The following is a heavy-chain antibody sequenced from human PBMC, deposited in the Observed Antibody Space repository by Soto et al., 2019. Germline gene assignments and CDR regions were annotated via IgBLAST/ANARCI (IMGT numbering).Heavy chain of an antibody. V-gene: IGHV3-48*02. CDR3: AGDSTWSSDY. CDR2: IKSDSSGT. Sequence: EVQLVESGGGLVQPGGSLRLSCAASGFTFSGYNMNWVRQAPGKGLEWISCIKSDSSGTWYDDSVKGRFTMSRDNAKKSLYLEMNSLRDEDAAVYFCAGDSTWSSDYWGQGTLVAVSS. D-gene: IGHD2-8*02. CDR1: GFTFSGYN. J-gene: IGHJ4*02.